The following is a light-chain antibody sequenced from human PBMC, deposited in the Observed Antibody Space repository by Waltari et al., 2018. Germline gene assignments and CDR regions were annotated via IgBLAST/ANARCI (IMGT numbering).Light chain of an antibody. CDR1: QNISPW. CDR2: KTS. V-gene: IGKV1-5*03. Sequence: DIQMTQSPSTLSASVGDRVTFTCRASQNISPWLAWYQQKPGKAPKLLIYKTSILENGVPSRFGGSGSGTAFTLTIRSLQPDDSAIYYCQHYSGYSWTFGQGTKVEIK. J-gene: IGKJ1*01. CDR3: QHYSGYSWT.